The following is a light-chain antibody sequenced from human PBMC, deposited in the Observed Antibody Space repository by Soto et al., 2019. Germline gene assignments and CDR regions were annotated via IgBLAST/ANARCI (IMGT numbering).Light chain of an antibody. V-gene: IGKV3-15*01. J-gene: IGKJ1*01. CDR1: QSVSSSY. CDR2: GAS. Sequence: EIVLTQSPGTLSLSPWERATLSCRASQSVSSSYLAWYQQKPGQAPRLLIYGASTRATGIPARFSGSGSGTEFTLTISSLQSEDFAVYYCQQYNNWPQTFGQGTKVDIK. CDR3: QQYNNWPQT.